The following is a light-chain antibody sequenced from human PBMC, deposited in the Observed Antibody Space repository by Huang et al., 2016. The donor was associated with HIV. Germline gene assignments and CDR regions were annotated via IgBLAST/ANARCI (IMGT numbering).Light chain of an antibody. V-gene: IGKV4-1*01. CDR2: WPS. J-gene: IGKJ1*01. Sequence: DIVMAQSPGSLAVSLGERATLTCRSSQRLFSTSTNKDYLAGFQQKPGQPPKLLLFWPSTREVGVPDRFSGSGSGTHFTLTSGNLEADDAAIYYCQQYYASPQTFGHGTRV. CDR1: QRLFSTSTNKDY. CDR3: QQYYASPQT.